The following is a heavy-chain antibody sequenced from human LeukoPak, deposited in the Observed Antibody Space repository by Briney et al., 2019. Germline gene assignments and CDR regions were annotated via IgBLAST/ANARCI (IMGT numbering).Heavy chain of an antibody. CDR3: ARLGARQMLEY. Sequence: GGSLRLSCAASEFTFSSYWMSWVRQAPGKGLEWVANIKQDGGQIYYLESVKGRFTVSRDNAKNSLYLQMNSLRAVDTAVYYCARLGARQMLEYWGQGTLVTVSS. J-gene: IGHJ4*02. CDR1: EFTFSSYW. D-gene: IGHD4-17*01. V-gene: IGHV3-7*01. CDR2: IKQDGGQI.